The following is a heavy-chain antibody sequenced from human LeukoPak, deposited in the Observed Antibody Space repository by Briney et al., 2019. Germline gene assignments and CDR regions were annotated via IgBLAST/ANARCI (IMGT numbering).Heavy chain of an antibody. CDR2: IYYSGRT. Sequence: SQTLSLTCTVSGGSINYYYWSWIRQPPGKGLEWIGFIYYSGRTNSNPSLKSRVTISVDTPKNQFSLTLRSVTAADTAVYYCARDLTSRTWNAVYYGMDVWGQGTTVTVSS. CDR3: ARDLTSRTWNAVYYGMDV. J-gene: IGHJ6*02. CDR1: GGSINYYY. V-gene: IGHV4-59*01. D-gene: IGHD1-1*01.